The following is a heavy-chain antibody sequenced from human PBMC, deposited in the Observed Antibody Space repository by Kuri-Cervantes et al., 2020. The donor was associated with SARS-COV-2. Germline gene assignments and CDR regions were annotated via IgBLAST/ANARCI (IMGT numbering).Heavy chain of an antibody. CDR3: ARVPSSSWYFDY. CDR1: GFTFSSYA. V-gene: IGHV3-7*05. CDR2: IKQDGSER. D-gene: IGHD6-13*01. Sequence: GESLKISCAASGFTFSSYAMSWVRQAPGKGLEWVANIKQDGSERYYVDSVKGRFTISRDNAKNSLYLQMNSLRAEDTAVYYCARVPSSSWYFDYWGQGTPVTVSS. J-gene: IGHJ4*02.